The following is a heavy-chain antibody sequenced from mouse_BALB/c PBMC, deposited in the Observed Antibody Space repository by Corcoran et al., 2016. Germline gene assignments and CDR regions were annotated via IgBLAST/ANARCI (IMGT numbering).Heavy chain of an antibody. D-gene: IGHD1-1*01. CDR1: GYTFTDYV. CDR2: IYPGSGST. J-gene: IGHJ1*01. V-gene: IGHV1-81*01. Sequence: QVQLQQSGPELVKPGASVKMSCKASGYTFTDYVISWVKQRTGQGLEWIGEIYPGSGSTYYNEKFKGKATLTANKSSNTAYMQLSSLTSEDSAVYFCAYYYGSKGYFDVWCAGTTVTVSS. CDR3: AYYYGSKGYFDV.